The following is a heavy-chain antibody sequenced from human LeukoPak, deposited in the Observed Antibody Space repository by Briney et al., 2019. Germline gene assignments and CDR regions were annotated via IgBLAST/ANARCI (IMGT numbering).Heavy chain of an antibody. CDR3: AKDLNKYDSSGYYAPWDY. CDR2: IRYDGTNK. CDR1: GFTFSSYS. J-gene: IGHJ4*02. V-gene: IGHV3-30*02. D-gene: IGHD3-22*01. Sequence: GGSLRLSCAASGFTFSSYSMNRVRQAPGKGLEWVAFIRYDGTNKYYADSVQGRFTISRDNSKNTLYLQMNSLRAEGTAVYYCAKDLNKYDSSGYYAPWDYWGQGTLVTVSS.